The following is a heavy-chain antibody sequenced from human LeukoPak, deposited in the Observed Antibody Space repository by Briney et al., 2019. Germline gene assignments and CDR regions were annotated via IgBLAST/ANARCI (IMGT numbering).Heavy chain of an antibody. J-gene: IGHJ4*02. D-gene: IGHD3-10*01. V-gene: IGHV3-7*03. Sequence: PGGSLRLSCAVSGFTFSSYWMSWVRQAPGKGLEWVANIKEDGSAKDHVDSVKGRFTISRDNAKNSLSLQMNSLRAEDTAVYYCARAPLRGLYYFDYWGQGTLVTVSS. CDR1: GFTFSSYW. CDR3: ARAPLRGLYYFDY. CDR2: IKEDGSAK.